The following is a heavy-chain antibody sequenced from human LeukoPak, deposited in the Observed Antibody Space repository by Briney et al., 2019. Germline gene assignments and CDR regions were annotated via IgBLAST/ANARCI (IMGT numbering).Heavy chain of an antibody. J-gene: IGHJ4*02. V-gene: IGHV1-2*02. CDR3: ARDSPYGSGSYTIDY. Sequence: GASVKVSCKASGYTFTGYYMHWVRPAPGQGLEWMGWINPNSGGTNYAQKFQGRVTMTRDTSISTAYMELSRLRSDDTAVYYCARDSPYGSGSYTIDYWGQGTLVTVSS. CDR2: INPNSGGT. D-gene: IGHD3-10*01. CDR1: GYTFTGYY.